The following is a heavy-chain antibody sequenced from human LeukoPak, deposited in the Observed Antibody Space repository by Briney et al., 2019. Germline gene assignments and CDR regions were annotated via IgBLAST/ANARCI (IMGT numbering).Heavy chain of an antibody. CDR3: ARQDRGYAIDY. D-gene: IGHD1-1*01. Sequence: GRSLRLSCAASGFTFSSYGMHWVRQAPGKGLEWVSVIYKDGSTYYADSVKGRFTISRDNSKNTVYLQMNSLRAEDTAVYYCARQDRGYAIDYWGQGTLVTVSS. CDR2: IYKDGST. J-gene: IGHJ4*02. V-gene: IGHV3-66*04. CDR1: GFTFSSYG.